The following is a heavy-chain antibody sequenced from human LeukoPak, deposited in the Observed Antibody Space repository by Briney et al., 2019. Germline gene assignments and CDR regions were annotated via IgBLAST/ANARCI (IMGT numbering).Heavy chain of an antibody. CDR3: ASGGSYYDY. V-gene: IGHV4-38-2*01. CDR1: GYSISSGYY. J-gene: IGHJ4*02. Sequence: SSETLSLTCAVSGYSISSGYYWGWIRQPPGKGLEWIGSIYHSGSTYYNPSLKSRVTISVDTSKNQFSLKLRSVTAADTAVYYCASGGSYYDYWGQGTLVTVSS. CDR2: IYHSGST. D-gene: IGHD1-26*01.